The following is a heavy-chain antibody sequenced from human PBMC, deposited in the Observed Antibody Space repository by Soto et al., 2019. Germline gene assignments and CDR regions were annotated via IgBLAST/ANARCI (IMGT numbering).Heavy chain of an antibody. D-gene: IGHD6-19*01. CDR1: GGTFSSYT. CDR3: ARDTYLYSSGWYEHYYYGMDV. J-gene: IGHJ6*02. V-gene: IGHV1-69*04. Sequence: SVKVSCKASGGTFSSYTISWVRQAPGQGLEWMGRIIPILGIANYAQKFQGRVTITADKSTSTAYMELSSLRSEDTAVYYCARDTYLYSSGWYEHYYYGMDVWGQGTAVTVSS. CDR2: IIPILGIA.